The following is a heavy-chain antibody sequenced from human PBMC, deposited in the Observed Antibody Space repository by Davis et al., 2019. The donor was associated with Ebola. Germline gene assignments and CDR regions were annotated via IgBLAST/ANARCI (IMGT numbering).Heavy chain of an antibody. CDR2: IYYSGST. D-gene: IGHD6-19*01. J-gene: IGHJ5*02. V-gene: IGHV4-59*08. Sequence: SETLSLTCTVSGGSISSYYWSWIRQPPGKGLEWIGYIYYSGSTNYNPSLKSRVTISVDTSKNQFSLKLSSVTAADTAVYYCARQGRSGWYGTWGQGTLVFVSS. CDR3: ARQGRSGWYGT. CDR1: GGSISSYY.